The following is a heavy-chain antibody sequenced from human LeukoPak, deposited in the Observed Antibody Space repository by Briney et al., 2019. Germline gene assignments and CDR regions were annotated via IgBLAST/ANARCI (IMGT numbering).Heavy chain of an antibody. D-gene: IGHD5-18*01. J-gene: IGHJ6*03. CDR2: ISSSGSTI. Sequence: KAGGSLRLSCAASGFTFSKYWMLWVRQAPGKGLEWVSYISSSGSTIYYADSVKGRLTISRDNAKNSLYLQMNSLRAEDTAVYYCARRGYGLGYYYYMDVWGKGTTVTVSS. CDR3: ARRGYGLGYYYYMDV. V-gene: IGHV3-11*01. CDR1: GFTFSKYW.